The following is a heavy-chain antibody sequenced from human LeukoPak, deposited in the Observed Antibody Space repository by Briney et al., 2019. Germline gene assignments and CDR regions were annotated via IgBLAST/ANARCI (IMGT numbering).Heavy chain of an antibody. V-gene: IGHV1-46*01. CDR3: ARGYSSGPFDY. CDR2: INPSGGST. Sequence: ASVKVSCKASGYTFTSYYMHWVRQAPGQGLEWMGIINPSGGSTSYAQKFQGRVTMTRDMSTGTVYMELSSLRSEDTAVYYCARGYSSGPFDYWGQGTLVTVSS. J-gene: IGHJ4*02. CDR1: GYTFTSYY. D-gene: IGHD6-19*01.